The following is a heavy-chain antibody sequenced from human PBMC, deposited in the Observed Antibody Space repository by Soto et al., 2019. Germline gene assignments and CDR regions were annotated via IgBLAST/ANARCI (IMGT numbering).Heavy chain of an antibody. J-gene: IGHJ4*02. CDR1: GFTFSSYS. V-gene: IGHV3-21*01. D-gene: IGHD5-18*01. CDR3: ARWSGNNIQLLGY. CDR2: ISSSSSYI. Sequence: EVQLVGSGGGLVKPGGSLRLSCAASGFTFSSYSMNWVRQAPGKGLEWVSSISSSSSYIYYADSVKGRFTISRDNAKNSLYLQMNSLRAEDTAVYYCARWSGNNIQLLGYWGQGTLVTVSS.